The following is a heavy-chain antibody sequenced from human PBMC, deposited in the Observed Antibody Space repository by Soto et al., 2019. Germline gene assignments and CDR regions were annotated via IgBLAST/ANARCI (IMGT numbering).Heavy chain of an antibody. CDR3: AKSYDILTGYYRD. V-gene: IGHV3-23*01. CDR2: ISGSGGST. CDR1: GFTFSSYA. Sequence: EVQLLESGGGLVQPGGSLRLSCAASGFTFSSYAMSWVRQAPGKGLEWVSAISGSGGSTYYADSVKGRFTISRDNSKNTLYLQMNSLTAEDTAVYYCAKSYDILTGYYRDWGQGTLVTVSS. J-gene: IGHJ4*02. D-gene: IGHD3-9*01.